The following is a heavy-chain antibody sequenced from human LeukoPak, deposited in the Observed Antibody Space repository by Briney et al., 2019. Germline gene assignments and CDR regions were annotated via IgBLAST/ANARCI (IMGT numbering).Heavy chain of an antibody. CDR2: ISSSTYYT. Sequence: PGGSLRLSCAASGFTFSDYDMSWIRQAPGKGLEWVSYISSSTYYTNYADSVKGRFTISRDNAKNSLYLQMNSLRAEDTAVYYCARDTGTSYGSGTYYKDWGQGTLVTVSS. D-gene: IGHD3-10*01. V-gene: IGHV3-11*05. J-gene: IGHJ4*02. CDR3: ARDTGTSYGSGTYYKD. CDR1: GFTFSDYD.